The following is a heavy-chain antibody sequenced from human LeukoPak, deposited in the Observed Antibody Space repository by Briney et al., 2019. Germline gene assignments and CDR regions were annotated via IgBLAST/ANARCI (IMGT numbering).Heavy chain of an antibody. CDR1: GFRFSGYV. V-gene: IGHV3-21*01. D-gene: IGHD3-10*01. J-gene: IGHJ4*02. CDR3: AREDYSSGNPAIDH. CDR2: ISMSSGYM. Sequence: GGSLRLSCVASGFRFSGYVMKWVRQAPGKGLEWVSTISMSSGYMYYADSVRGRFTISRDNAKNSLHLQMTSLRAEDAAVYYCAREDYSSGNPAIDHWGQGTLVTVSS.